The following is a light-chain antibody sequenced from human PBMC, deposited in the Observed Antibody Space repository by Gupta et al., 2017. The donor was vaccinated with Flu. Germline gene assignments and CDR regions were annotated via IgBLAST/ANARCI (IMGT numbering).Light chain of an antibody. Sequence: SYELTPPPSVSVSPGQTASITCSGDNLGTKYTSWYQQKPGQSPVLVIYQDNRRPSGIPERFSGSNSGNTATLTISGTQAMDEADYYCQAWDSSTYVVFGGGSKLTVL. J-gene: IGLJ2*01. V-gene: IGLV3-1*01. CDR2: QDN. CDR3: QAWDSSTYVV. CDR1: NLGTKY.